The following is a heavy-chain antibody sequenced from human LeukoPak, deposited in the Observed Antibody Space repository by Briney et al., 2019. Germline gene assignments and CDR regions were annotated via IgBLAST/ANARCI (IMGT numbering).Heavy chain of an antibody. V-gene: IGHV3-30*02. CDR1: GFTFNNYG. D-gene: IGHD1-1*01. Sequence: PGGSLRLSCAASGFTFNNYGMHWVRQAPGKGLEWMAFIRYDGTNKDYADSVKGRFTISRDNSKNTLYLQMNSLRAEDTAVYYCAKDGRDWNDASHFDYWGQGTLVTVSS. CDR2: IRYDGTNK. CDR3: AKDGRDWNDASHFDY. J-gene: IGHJ4*02.